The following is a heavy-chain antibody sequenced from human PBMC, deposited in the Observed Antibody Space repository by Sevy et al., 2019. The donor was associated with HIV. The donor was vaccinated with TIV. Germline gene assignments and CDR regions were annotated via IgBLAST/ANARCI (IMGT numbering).Heavy chain of an antibody. CDR2: ISPSGITK. CDR3: ARSMGWIQTWLPDY. J-gene: IGHJ4*02. D-gene: IGHD5-18*01. V-gene: IGHV3-11*01. CDR1: GFRFSDYY. Sequence: GGSLRLSCEASGFRFSDYYMSWIRVAPGKGLECVSYISPSGITKYYADSVKGRFTISRDFAKNSLSLQMNSLKADDTAVYFCARSMGWIQTWLPDYWGQGTLVTVSS.